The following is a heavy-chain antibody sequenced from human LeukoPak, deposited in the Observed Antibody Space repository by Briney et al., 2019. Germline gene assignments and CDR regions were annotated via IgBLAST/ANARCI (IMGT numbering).Heavy chain of an antibody. D-gene: IGHD6-13*01. CDR1: GGSISSGGYY. Sequence: SETLSLTCTVSGGSISSGGYYWSWIRQPPGKGLEWIGYIYHSGSTYYNPSLKSRVTISVDRSKNQFSLKLSSVTAADTAVYYCARGPYSSSYFDYWGQGTLVTVSS. CDR2: IYHSGST. J-gene: IGHJ4*02. CDR3: ARGPYSSSYFDY. V-gene: IGHV4-30-2*01.